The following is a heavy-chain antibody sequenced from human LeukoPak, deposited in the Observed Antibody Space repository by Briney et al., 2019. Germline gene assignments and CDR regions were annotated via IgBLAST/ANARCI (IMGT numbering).Heavy chain of an antibody. D-gene: IGHD2-2*01. CDR3: ARDGGYCRSASCSQYFYYGLDV. V-gene: IGHV1-2*02. CDR1: GYTFSDHY. Sequence: GASVKVSCKASGYTFSDHYVHWVRQAPGQGLEWMGWINPSSGDTSYAQRFQGRVTLTRDTSISTVYMELTGLRSDDTAVFYCARDGGYCRSASCSQYFYYGLDVWGQGTTVTVSS. J-gene: IGHJ6*02. CDR2: INPSSGDT.